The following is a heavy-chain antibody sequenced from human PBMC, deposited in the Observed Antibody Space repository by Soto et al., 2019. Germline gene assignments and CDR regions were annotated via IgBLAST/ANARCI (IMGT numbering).Heavy chain of an antibody. J-gene: IGHJ4*01. CDR1: GGSFSGYY. V-gene: IGHV4-34*01. CDR3: ARAKTYDYVWGSYRPYFDY. CDR2: INHSGST. Sequence: PSETLSLTCAVYGGSFSGYYWSWIRQPPGKGLEWIGEINHSGSTNYNPSLKSRVTISVDTSKNQFSLKLSSVTAADTAVYYCARAKTYDYVWGSYRPYFDYWGQGTLVTVSS. D-gene: IGHD3-16*02.